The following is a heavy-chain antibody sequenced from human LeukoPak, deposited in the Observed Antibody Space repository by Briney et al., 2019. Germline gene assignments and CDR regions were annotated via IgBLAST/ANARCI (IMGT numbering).Heavy chain of an antibody. V-gene: IGHV3-23*01. CDR3: AKDKGITGTTPVDY. D-gene: IGHD1-7*01. Sequence: GGSLRLSCAASGFTFSSSAMSWVRQAPGKGLEWVSAISNNGGYTYYADSVQGRFTISRDNSESTLCLQMNSLRAEDTAVYYCAKDKGITGTTPVDYWGQGTLVTVSS. CDR2: ISNNGGYT. J-gene: IGHJ4*02. CDR1: GFTFSSSA.